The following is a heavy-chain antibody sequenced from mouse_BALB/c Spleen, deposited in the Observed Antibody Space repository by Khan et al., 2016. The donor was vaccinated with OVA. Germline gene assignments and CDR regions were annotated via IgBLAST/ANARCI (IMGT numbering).Heavy chain of an antibody. CDR3: ASGRLLLRYPGYFDY. CDR1: GYSIISDYA. Sequence: EVELVESGPGLLKPSQSLSLTCTVTGYSIISDYAWNWIRQFLGNKLEWMAYISYSGRTTYSPSPKGRLSITRSTSKNHFFLQLNSATTEDTATYYCASGRLLLRYPGYFDYWGQGPTLTVSS. V-gene: IGHV3-2*02. D-gene: IGHD1-1*01. J-gene: IGHJ2*01. CDR2: ISYSGRT.